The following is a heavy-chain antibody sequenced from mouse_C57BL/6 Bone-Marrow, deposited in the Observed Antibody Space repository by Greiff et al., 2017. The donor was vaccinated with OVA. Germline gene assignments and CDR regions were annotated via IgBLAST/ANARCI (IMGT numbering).Heavy chain of an antibody. V-gene: IGHV1-76*01. J-gene: IGHJ3*01. D-gene: IGHD2-4*01. CDR2: IYPGSGNT. CDR3: ARCYYDYDAWFAD. Sequence: QVQLQQSGAELVRPGASVKLSCKASGYTFTDYYIHWVKQRPGQGLEWIARIYPGSGNTYYNQKFKGKATLTAEKSSSTAYMQLSSLTYEDSAVYFCARCYYDYDAWFADWGQGTLVTVSA. CDR1: GYTFTDYY.